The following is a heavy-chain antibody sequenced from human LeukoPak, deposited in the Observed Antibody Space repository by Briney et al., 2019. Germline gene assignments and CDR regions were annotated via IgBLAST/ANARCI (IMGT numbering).Heavy chain of an antibody. D-gene: IGHD4-17*01. Sequence: PGGSLRLSCAASGFTFSSYAMSWVRQAPGKGLEWVSAISGSGGSTYYADSVKGRFTISRDNSKNTLYLQMNSLRAEDTAVYHCAKNYGDYPYYYYYMDVWGKGTTVTVSS. V-gene: IGHV3-23*01. J-gene: IGHJ6*03. CDR1: GFTFSSYA. CDR3: AKNYGDYPYYYYYMDV. CDR2: ISGSGGST.